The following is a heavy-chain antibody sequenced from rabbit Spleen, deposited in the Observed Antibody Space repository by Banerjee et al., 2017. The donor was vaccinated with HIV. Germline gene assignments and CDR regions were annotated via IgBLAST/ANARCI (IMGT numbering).Heavy chain of an antibody. CDR1: GFDLNSYVY. CDR3: AKDLTNVIGWNFGL. J-gene: IGHJ4*01. Sequence: QEQLEESGGDLVKPEGSLTLTCTASGFDLNSYVYMCWVRQAPGKGLEWIACINTKSGENVYATWSKGRFTISKTSSTTVTLQMTSLTAADTATYFCAKDLTNVIGWNFGLWGPGTLVTVS. V-gene: IGHV1S45*01. CDR2: INTKSGEN. D-gene: IGHD1-1*01.